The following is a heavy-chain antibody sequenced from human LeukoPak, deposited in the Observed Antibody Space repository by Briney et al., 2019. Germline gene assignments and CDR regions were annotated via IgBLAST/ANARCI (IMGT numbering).Heavy chain of an antibody. D-gene: IGHD3-10*01. V-gene: IGHV3-23*01. CDR2: ISGSGGST. J-gene: IGHJ4*02. CDR3: AKDSTMVRGVPFDY. Sequence: GGSLRLSCAASGFAFSSYAMSWVRQAPGKGLEWVSAISGSGGSTYYADSVKGRFTISRDNSKNTLYLQMNSLRAEDTAVYYCAKDSTMVRGVPFDYWGQGTLVTVSS. CDR1: GFAFSSYA.